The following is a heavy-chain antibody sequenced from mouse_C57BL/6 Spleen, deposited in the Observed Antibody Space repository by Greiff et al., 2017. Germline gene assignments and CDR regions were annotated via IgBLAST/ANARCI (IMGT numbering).Heavy chain of an antibody. CDR2: IHPNSGST. Sequence: QVQLQQPGAELVKPGASVKLSCKASGYTFTSYWMHWVKQRPGQGLEWIGMIHPNSGSTNYNEKFKSKATLTVDKSSSTAYMQLSSLTSEDSAVYDCARGDYGSSFGYFDVWGTGTTVNVSS. V-gene: IGHV1-64*01. J-gene: IGHJ1*03. CDR1: GYTFTSYW. CDR3: ARGDYGSSFGYFDV. D-gene: IGHD1-1*01.